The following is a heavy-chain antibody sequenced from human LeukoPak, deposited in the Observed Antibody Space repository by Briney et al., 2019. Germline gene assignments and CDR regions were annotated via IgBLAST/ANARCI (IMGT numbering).Heavy chain of an antibody. J-gene: IGHJ1*01. D-gene: IGHD6-19*01. CDR3: ATGDQWLVPGYLQY. Sequence: GGSLRLSCAASGFTVSSNYMSWVRQAPGKGLEWVSVIYSGGSTYYADSVKGRFTISRGNSKNTMYLQMGSLRTEDTAVYYCATGDQWLVPGYLQYWGQGTLVTVSS. V-gene: IGHV3-53*05. CDR1: GFTVSSNY. CDR2: IYSGGST.